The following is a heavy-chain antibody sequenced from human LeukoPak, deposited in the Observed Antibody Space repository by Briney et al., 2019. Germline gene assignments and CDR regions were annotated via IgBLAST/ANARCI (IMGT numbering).Heavy chain of an antibody. CDR1: GGSFSGYY. V-gene: IGHV4-34*01. Sequence: SETLSLTCAVSGGSFSGYYWSWIRQSPGKGLEWIAEIHCKGATSHKPSLESRVTISGDTSKNQISLKVTSVTAADTAVYYCARGILGSFYFDVWGRGTLVTVSS. J-gene: IGHJ2*01. D-gene: IGHD3-3*01. CDR2: IHCKGAT. CDR3: ARGILGSFYFDV.